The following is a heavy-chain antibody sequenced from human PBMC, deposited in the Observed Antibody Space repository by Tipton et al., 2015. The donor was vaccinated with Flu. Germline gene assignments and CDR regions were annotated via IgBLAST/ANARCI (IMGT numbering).Heavy chain of an antibody. CDR2: IYLTGST. D-gene: IGHD3-3*02. CDR3: ARFSPRPLTNAFDI. Sequence: TLSLTCTVSGGFISNDYWNWIRQPAGKGLEWIGRIYLTGSTSYNPSLESRVTMSIDTSKNQFPLRLNSVNAADTAVYYCARFSPRPLTNAFDIWGQGTMVTVSS. J-gene: IGHJ3*02. V-gene: IGHV4-4*07. CDR1: GGFISNDY.